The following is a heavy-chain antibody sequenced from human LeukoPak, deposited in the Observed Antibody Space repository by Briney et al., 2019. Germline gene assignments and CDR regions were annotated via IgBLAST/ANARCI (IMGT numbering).Heavy chain of an antibody. CDR2: IYTSGST. CDR3: AGELGRSFFGRYYYYYYMDV. V-gene: IGHV4-4*07. J-gene: IGHJ6*03. Sequence: SETLSLTCTVSGGSITSYYWSSVRQPAGKGLEWIRRIYTSGSTNYNPSLKSRVTMSVDTSQNQFSLKLSSVTAADTAVYYTAGELGRSFFGRYYYYYYMDVGDKETTVSVSS. D-gene: IGHD2-15*01. CDR1: GGSITSYY.